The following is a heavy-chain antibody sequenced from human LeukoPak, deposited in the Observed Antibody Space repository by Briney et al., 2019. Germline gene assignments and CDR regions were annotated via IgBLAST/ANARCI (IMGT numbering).Heavy chain of an antibody. CDR2: IYYSGST. CDR1: GGSVSSGSYY. CDR3: ARDCSTSTGSYCY. J-gene: IGHJ4*02. D-gene: IGHD1-26*01. V-gene: IGHV4-61*01. Sequence: SKTLSLTCTVSGGSVSSGSYYWSWIRQPPGKGLEWIGYIYYSGSTNYNPSLKSRVTISVDTSKNQFSLKLSSVTAADTAVYYCARDCSTSTGSYCYWGQGTLVTVSS.